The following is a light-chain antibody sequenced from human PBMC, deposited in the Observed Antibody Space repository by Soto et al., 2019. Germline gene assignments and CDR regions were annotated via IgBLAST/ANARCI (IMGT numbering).Light chain of an antibody. CDR2: EAT. CDR1: SSDVGTYDL. CDR3: SSHAGSTTQV. V-gene: IGLV2-14*02. J-gene: IGLJ1*01. Sequence: QSVLTQPASVSGSPGQSITISCTGTSSDVGTYDLVSWYQHHPGAAPKLIIYEATRRPSGISNRFSGSKSGNTASLTISGLQAEDEADYFCSSHAGSTTQVFGSGTKVTVL.